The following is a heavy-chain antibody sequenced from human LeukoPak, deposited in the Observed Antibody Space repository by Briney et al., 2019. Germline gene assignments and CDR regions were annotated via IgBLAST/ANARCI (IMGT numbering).Heavy chain of an antibody. CDR1: GFTFSSYS. J-gene: IGHJ3*02. D-gene: IGHD2-15*01. CDR3: VRDGACSGGNCEHDAFGI. V-gene: IGHV3-48*02. Sequence: PGGSLRLSCAASGFTFSSYSMNWVRQTPGKGLEWVSYIGTSSSIIYYADSVKGRFTISRDNAKNSLYLQMNSLRDEDTAVYYCVRDGACSGGNCEHDAFGIWGQGTMVTVSS. CDR2: IGTSSSII.